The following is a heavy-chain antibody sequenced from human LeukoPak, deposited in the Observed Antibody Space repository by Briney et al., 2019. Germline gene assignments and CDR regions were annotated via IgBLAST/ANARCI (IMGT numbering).Heavy chain of an antibody. J-gene: IGHJ3*02. Sequence: PGGSLRLSCAASGFTFSSYAMSWVRQAPGKGLEWVSAISGSGGSTYYADSVKGRFTISRDNSKNTLYLQMNSLRAEDTAVYYCARGLREVAEWGDTATYDAFEIWGQGAMVTVSS. V-gene: IGHV3-23*01. CDR3: ARGLREVAEWGDTATYDAFEI. D-gene: IGHD1-26*01. CDR1: GFTFSSYA. CDR2: ISGSGGST.